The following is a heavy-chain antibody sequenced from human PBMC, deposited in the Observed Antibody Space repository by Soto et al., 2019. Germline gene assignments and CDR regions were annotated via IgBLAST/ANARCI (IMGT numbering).Heavy chain of an antibody. CDR3: ASTGVRRGYYYYGMDV. CDR2: INDGNGNT. V-gene: IGHV1-3*01. D-gene: IGHD7-27*01. CDR1: GYTFTSYA. J-gene: IGHJ6*02. Sequence: ASVKVSCKASGYTFTSYAMHWVRQAPGQRLEWMGWINDGNGNTKYSQKFQGRVTITRDTSASTAYMELSSLRSEDTAVYYCASTGVRRGYYYYGMDVWGQGTTVTVSS.